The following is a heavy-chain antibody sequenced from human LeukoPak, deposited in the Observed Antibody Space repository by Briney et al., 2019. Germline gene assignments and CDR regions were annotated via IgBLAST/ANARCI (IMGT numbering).Heavy chain of an antibody. V-gene: IGHV3-23*01. Sequence: PGGSLRLSCAASGFTFSNYNMNWVRQAPGKGLEWVSAISGSGGSTYYADSVKGRFTISRDNSKNTLYLQMNSLRAEDTAVYYCAKEKSLVAKNFDYWGQGTLVTVSS. D-gene: IGHD5-12*01. J-gene: IGHJ4*02. CDR3: AKEKSLVAKNFDY. CDR2: ISGSGGST. CDR1: GFTFSNYN.